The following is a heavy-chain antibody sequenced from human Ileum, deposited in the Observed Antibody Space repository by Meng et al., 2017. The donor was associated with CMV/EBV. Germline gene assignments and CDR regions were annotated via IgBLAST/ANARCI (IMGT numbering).Heavy chain of an antibody. D-gene: IGHD2-2*01. CDR2: FNSDGSST. J-gene: IGHJ4*02. V-gene: IGHV3-74*01. CDR1: GFTFSSYW. CDR3: VRSCSSSGCYGYFDS. Sequence: GGSLRLSCAASGFTFSSYWMHWVRQVPGKGLVWMSRFNSDGSSTSYADSVKGRFTISRDNAKNTLYLQMNSLRAEDTAVYYCVRSCSSSGCYGYFDSWGQGTLVTVSS.